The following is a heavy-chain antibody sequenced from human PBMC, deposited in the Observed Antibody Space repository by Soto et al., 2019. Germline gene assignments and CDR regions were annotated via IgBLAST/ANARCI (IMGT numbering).Heavy chain of an antibody. CDR3: ARDIWVRDGYNYVGY. J-gene: IGHJ4*02. CDR2: INPNXXGX. D-gene: IGHD5-12*01. CDR1: GYTFTGYY. Sequence: ASVQVSCKASGYTFTGYYMHLVRQAPGQGIEWMGWINPNXXGXXXXXKXXGRVTMTRDTSISTAYMELSRLRSDDTAVYYCARDIWVRDGYNYVGYWGQGTLVTASS. V-gene: IGHV1-2*02.